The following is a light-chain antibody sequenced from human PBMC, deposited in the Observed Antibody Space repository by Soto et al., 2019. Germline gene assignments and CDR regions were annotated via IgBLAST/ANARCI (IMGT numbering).Light chain of an antibody. J-gene: IGLJ2*01. Sequence: QSVLTQPASVSGSPGQSITISCTGTSSDVGGYDYVSWYQQHPGKAPKLVIYEVTNRPSGVSNRFSGSKSGNTASLTISGLQAEDEADYYCTSYTISNSVVFGGGTKVTVL. V-gene: IGLV2-14*01. CDR3: TSYTISNSVV. CDR2: EVT. CDR1: SSDVGGYDY.